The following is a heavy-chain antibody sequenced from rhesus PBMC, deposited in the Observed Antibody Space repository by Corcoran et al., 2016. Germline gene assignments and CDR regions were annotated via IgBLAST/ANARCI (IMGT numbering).Heavy chain of an antibody. J-gene: IGHJ4*01. V-gene: IGHV3-178*01. CDR1: GFSFSDSQ. CDR2: ISKGGDNT. Sequence: EVQLVESGGGLAEPGGYLRRSWAASGFSFSDSQMDWVRQAPGKGLEWVSLISKGGDNTWYAKSVNDRFTISRENAKNTLYLQVNSLRPEDTAVYYCMLDGGGYWGQGVLVTVSS. CDR3: MLDGGGY. D-gene: IGHD7-45*01.